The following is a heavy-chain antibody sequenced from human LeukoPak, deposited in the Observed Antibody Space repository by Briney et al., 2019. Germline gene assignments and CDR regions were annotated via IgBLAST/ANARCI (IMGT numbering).Heavy chain of an antibody. CDR1: GFSFSSFA. CDR3: ARSDCDGDCRLFQH. CDR2: ISYDGSVT. Sequence: GGSLRLSCAASGFSFSSFALHWVRQAPGKGLEWVALISYDGSVTYYAESVKGRFTISRDNSKNTLYLQMNSLRGEDTAVYYCARSDCDGDCRLFQHWGQGTVVTVSS. J-gene: IGHJ1*01. D-gene: IGHD2-21*02. V-gene: IGHV3-30*04.